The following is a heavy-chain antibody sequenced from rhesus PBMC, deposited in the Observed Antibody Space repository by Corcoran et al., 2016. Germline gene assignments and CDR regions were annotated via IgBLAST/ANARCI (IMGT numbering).Heavy chain of an antibody. CDR2: NEPNDSDT. V-gene: IGHV5-2*01. J-gene: IGHJ2*01. CDR1: GYSFTSYW. D-gene: IGHD6-31*01. CDR3: AKSGIAAAGTFDL. Sequence: EVQLVQSGAEVKRPGESLKFSCKTSGYSFTSYWIRWVRPLPGKGLEWRGANEPNDSDTRYSPSVQGQVTISADKSISTTYLQWSSLKAADSATYYCAKSGIAAAGTFDLWGPGTPITISS.